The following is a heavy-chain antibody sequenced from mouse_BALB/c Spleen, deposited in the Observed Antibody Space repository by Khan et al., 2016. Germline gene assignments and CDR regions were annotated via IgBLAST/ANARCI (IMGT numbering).Heavy chain of an antibody. V-gene: IGHV1S34*01. Sequence: LVKTGTSVKISCKASGYSFTGYYMHWVKQSHGKSLAWIGYISCYNGSTRYNQKFKGKVTFTVDTSSSTAYMQFNSLTSDDSAVYYCARSSRGSYYYAMDYWGQGTSVTVSS. CDR3: ARSSRGSYYYAMDY. J-gene: IGHJ4*01. CDR2: ISCYNGST. CDR1: GYSFTGYY.